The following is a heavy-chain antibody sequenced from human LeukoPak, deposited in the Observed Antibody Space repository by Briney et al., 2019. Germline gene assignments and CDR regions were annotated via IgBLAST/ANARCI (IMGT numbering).Heavy chain of an antibody. V-gene: IGHV3-74*01. CDR3: ARMADYDSSGFYGYLTY. CDR2: INSDGSDI. CDR1: GFTFRIYW. D-gene: IGHD3-22*01. J-gene: IGHJ1*01. Sequence: PGGSLRLSCAASGFTFRIYWMHWVRQAPGKGLLWLSRINSDGSDITYADSVKGRFTISRDNAKNTLYLQLNSLRVEDTALYYCARMADYDSSGFYGYLTYWGQGTLVTVSS.